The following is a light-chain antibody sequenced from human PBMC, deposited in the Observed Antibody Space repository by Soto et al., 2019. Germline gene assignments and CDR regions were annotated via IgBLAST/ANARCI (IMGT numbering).Light chain of an antibody. J-gene: IGLJ1*01. Sequence: QSALTQPASVSGSPGQSITLSCTGTSSDVGGYNYVSWYQQHPGKAPKLMIYEVSNRPSGVSNRFSGSKSGNTASLTISGLQAEDEADYYCSSYTSSSTPIVFGTGTKLTVL. V-gene: IGLV2-14*01. CDR3: SSYTSSSTPIV. CDR1: SSDVGGYNY. CDR2: EVS.